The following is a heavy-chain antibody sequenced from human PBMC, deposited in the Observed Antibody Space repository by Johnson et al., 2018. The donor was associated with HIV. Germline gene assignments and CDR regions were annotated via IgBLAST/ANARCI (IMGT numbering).Heavy chain of an antibody. CDR2: IKKDSEK. CDR3: AKDHGPAYYYDSSGPGGAFDI. V-gene: IGHV3-7*04. D-gene: IGHD3-22*01. Sequence: YGMSWFRQAPGKGVEWVANIKKDSEKNYVDSVKGRFTISSDNTKNTLYLQMNSLRAEDTAVYYCAKDHGPAYYYDSSGPGGAFDIWGQGTMVTVSS. J-gene: IGHJ3*02. CDR1: YG.